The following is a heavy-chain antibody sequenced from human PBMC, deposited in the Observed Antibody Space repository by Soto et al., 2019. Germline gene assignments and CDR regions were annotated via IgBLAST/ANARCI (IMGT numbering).Heavy chain of an antibody. CDR2: MYYSGST. V-gene: IGHV4-31*03. CDR3: ARFSGSYLRD. J-gene: IGHJ4*02. CDR1: GGSISSGGYY. D-gene: IGHD1-26*01. Sequence: QVQLQESGPGLVKPSQALSLTCTVSGGSISSGGYYGSWVRQHPGKGLEWIAYMYYSGSTYYNPSLKSRVSVSVDTSKNQFSLKLSSVTAADTAVYYCARFSGSYLRDWGQGTLVTVSS.